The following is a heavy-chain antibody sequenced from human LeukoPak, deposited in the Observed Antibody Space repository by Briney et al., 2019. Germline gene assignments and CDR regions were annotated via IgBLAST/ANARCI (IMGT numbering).Heavy chain of an antibody. Sequence: GGALTLSCVASGFTFSSYVRHWVRQAPAKGLEWVAGICYDGSNKYYADSVKGRFTTARDNSKNTLYLQMNSLRAEDTAVYYCARVGHYYDSSGYYSFDYWGQGTLVTVSS. CDR1: GFTFSSYV. CDR3: ARVGHYYDSSGYYSFDY. D-gene: IGHD3-22*01. V-gene: IGHV3-33*08. CDR2: ICYDGSNK. J-gene: IGHJ4*02.